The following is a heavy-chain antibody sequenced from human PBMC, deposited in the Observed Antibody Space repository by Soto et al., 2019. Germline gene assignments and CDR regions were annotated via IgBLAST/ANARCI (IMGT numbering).Heavy chain of an antibody. D-gene: IGHD1-7*01. Sequence: PGESLKISCKGSGYSFTSYWISWVRQMPGKGLEWMGRIDPSDSYTNYSPSFQGHVTISADKPISTAYLQWSSLKASDTAMYYCAGQDNWNYKGGVWGQGTTVTVSS. CDR2: IDPSDSYT. CDR3: AGQDNWNYKGGV. J-gene: IGHJ6*02. V-gene: IGHV5-10-1*01. CDR1: GYSFTSYW.